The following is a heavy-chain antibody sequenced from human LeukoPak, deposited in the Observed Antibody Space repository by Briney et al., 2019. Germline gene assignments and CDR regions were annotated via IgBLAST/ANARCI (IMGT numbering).Heavy chain of an antibody. J-gene: IGHJ5*02. Sequence: GGSLRLSCAASGFTFSSYVMHWVRQAPGKGLEWVAVISKDGSNKYYADSVKGRVTISRDNSKNTLYLQMNSLRAEDTAVYYCARDPGYRGESGWFDPWGQGTLVTVPS. CDR2: ISKDGSNK. V-gene: IGHV3-30*04. CDR1: GFTFSSYV. D-gene: IGHD5-18*01. CDR3: ARDPGYRGESGWFDP.